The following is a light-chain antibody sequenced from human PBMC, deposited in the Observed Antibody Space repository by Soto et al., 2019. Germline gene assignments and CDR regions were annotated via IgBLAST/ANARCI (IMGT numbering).Light chain of an antibody. V-gene: IGKV1-8*01. CDR1: QGISTY. CDR3: QQYYSYPQT. J-gene: IGKJ1*01. Sequence: IKMSQSASTLPASIGDRVTITCRASQGISTYLAWYQQKPGKAPNLLIYTASTLQTGVPSRFSGSGSGTDFTLTISCLQSEDFATYYCQQYYSYPQTFGQGTKVAI. CDR2: TAS.